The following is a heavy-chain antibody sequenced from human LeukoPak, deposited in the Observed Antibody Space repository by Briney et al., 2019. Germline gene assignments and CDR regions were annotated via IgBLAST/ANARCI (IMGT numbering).Heavy chain of an antibody. J-gene: IGHJ4*02. Sequence: GGSLRLSCAASAFSFSVYEIHWVRQAAGKGLEWISDISSSGTTTYYADSVKGRFTISRDNAKNSLYLQMNSLRAEDTAVYYCTTLTVASNFDYWGQGTLVTVSS. CDR1: AFSFSVYE. CDR3: TTLTVASNFDY. CDR2: ISSSGTTT. D-gene: IGHD6-19*01. V-gene: IGHV3-48*03.